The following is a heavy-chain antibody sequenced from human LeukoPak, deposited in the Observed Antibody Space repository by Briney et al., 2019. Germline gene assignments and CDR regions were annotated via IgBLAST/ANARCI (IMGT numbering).Heavy chain of an antibody. V-gene: IGHV4-59*01. CDR2: VYYGGST. J-gene: IGHJ6*03. CDR3: ARHCWTSYYYMDV. D-gene: IGHD2-21*01. Sequence: SETLSLTCSASGDSISSDYWTWIRQPPGKGLEWIGYVYYGGSTNYNPSLKSRVTISVDTSKNQFSLKLSSVTAADTAVYYCARHCWTSYYYMDVWGKGTTVTVSS. CDR1: GDSISSDY.